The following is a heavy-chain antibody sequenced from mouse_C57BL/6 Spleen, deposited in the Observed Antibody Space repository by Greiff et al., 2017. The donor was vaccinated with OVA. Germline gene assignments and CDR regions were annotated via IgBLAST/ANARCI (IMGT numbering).Heavy chain of an antibody. CDR2: IDPENGDT. D-gene: IGHD1-1*01. CDR1: GFNIKDDY. CDR3: TTGITTVVQGPYFDY. J-gene: IGHJ2*01. V-gene: IGHV14-4*01. Sequence: VQLQQSGAELVRPGASVKLSCTASGFNIKDDYMHWVKQRPEQGLEWIGWIDPENGDTEYASKFQGKATITADTSSNTAYLQLSSLTSEDTAVYYCTTGITTVVQGPYFDYWGQGTTLTVSS.